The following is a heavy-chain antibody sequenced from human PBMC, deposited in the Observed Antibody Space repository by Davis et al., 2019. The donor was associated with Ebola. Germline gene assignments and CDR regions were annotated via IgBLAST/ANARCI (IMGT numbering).Heavy chain of an antibody. CDR1: GGSISNYY. J-gene: IGHJ6*02. CDR3: ARDYYYYGMDV. V-gene: IGHV4-59*01. CDR2: ISYSGNT. Sequence: MPSETLSLTCSVSGGSISNYYWSWIRQPPGKGLEWIGYISYSGNTNYNPSLKSRVTISIDSSQNQFSLKLSSVTAADTAVYYCARDYYYYGMDVWGQGTTVTVSS.